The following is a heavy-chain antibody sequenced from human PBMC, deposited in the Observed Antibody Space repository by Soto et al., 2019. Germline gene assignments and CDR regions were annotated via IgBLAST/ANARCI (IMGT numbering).Heavy chain of an antibody. CDR1: GFTFSSYE. CDR2: ISSSGSTK. J-gene: IGHJ6*02. V-gene: IGHV3-48*03. Sequence: PGGSLRLSCEGSGFTFSSYEMNWVRQAPGKGLEWVSYISSSGSTKNYADSVKGRFTISRDNVKNSLYLQMNSLRAEDTAVYYCARVPRNFYYNGMDVCGQGTTVTVSS. CDR3: ARVPRNFYYNGMDV.